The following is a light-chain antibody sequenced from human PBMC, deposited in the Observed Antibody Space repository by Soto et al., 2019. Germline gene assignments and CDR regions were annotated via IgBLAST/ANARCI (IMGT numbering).Light chain of an antibody. Sequence: PGERATLSCRASQSVSNNYLAWYQQKPGQAPRLLIYGASNRATGIPDRFSGSGSGTDFTLTISRLEPADFAVYYCQQYGSSPLTFGGGTKVDIK. J-gene: IGKJ4*01. CDR1: QSVSNNY. V-gene: IGKV3-20*01. CDR3: QQYGSSPLT. CDR2: GAS.